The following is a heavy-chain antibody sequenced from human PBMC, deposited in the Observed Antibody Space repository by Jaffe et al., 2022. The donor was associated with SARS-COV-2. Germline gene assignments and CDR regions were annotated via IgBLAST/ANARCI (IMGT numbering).Heavy chain of an antibody. D-gene: IGHD6-6*01. CDR1: RFTFSTYE. V-gene: IGHV3-48*03. J-gene: IGHJ4*02. CDR2: ITSTGRTM. CDR3: AREYTSSSGGRVFDY. Sequence: EVQLVESGGGLVQPGGSLRLSCAASRFTFSTYEMDWVRQAPGKGLEWVSYITSTGRTMYYADSVKGRFTISRDNAKNSLYLQMNSLRAEDTAIYYCAREYTSSSGGRVFDYWGQGTLVTVSS.